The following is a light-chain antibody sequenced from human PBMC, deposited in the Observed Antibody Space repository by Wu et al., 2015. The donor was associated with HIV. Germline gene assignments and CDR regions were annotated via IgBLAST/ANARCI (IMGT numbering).Light chain of an antibody. CDR1: QSVSSSY. V-gene: IGKV3-11*01. CDR3: QLRSNWPGVT. CDR2: DAS. Sequence: EIVLTQSPGTLSLSPGERATLSCRASQSVSSSYLAWYQQKPGQAPRLLIYDASNRATGIPARFSGSGSGTDFTLTISSLEPEDFAVYYCQLRSNWPGVTFGPGTIVDIK. J-gene: IGKJ3*01.